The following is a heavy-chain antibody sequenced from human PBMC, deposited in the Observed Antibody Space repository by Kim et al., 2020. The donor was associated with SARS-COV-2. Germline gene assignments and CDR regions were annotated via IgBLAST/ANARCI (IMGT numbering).Heavy chain of an antibody. Sequence: GGSLRLSCVASGFTFSTYWLHWVRQAPGKGLVWVSRITRDGSGTSYADSVKGRITISRDNAKNTLYLQMNSLRVEDTAVYYCARDVQSGNSPFDYWGQGT. J-gene: IGHJ4*02. CDR1: GFTFSTYW. D-gene: IGHD1-26*01. V-gene: IGHV3-74*01. CDR3: ARDVQSGNSPFDY. CDR2: ITRDGSGT.